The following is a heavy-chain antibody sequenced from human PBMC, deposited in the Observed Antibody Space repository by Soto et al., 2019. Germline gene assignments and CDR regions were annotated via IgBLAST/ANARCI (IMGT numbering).Heavy chain of an antibody. Sequence: SVKVSCKASGDTLSSYAISWVRQFPGQGLDWMGWIIPLFVPANHAQKFQRRFTSTAHESTSTDYMELSRLRSEDTAVYFCSSAIAGIAAADFESYYFDCWGQGTLVT. V-gene: IGHV1-69*13. CDR3: SSAIAGIAAADFESYYFDC. CDR2: IIPLFVPA. D-gene: IGHD6-13*01. CDR1: GDTLSSYA. J-gene: IGHJ4*02.